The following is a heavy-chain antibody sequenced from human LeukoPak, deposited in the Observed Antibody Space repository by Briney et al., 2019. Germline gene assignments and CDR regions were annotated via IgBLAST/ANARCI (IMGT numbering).Heavy chain of an antibody. D-gene: IGHD2-21*02. J-gene: IGHJ4*02. V-gene: IGHV4-30-4*08. CDR1: GGSISSGDYY. CDR2: IYYSGST. CDR3: ARAIGDNGFDY. Sequence: PSQTLSPTCTLSGGSISSGDYYWSWIRQPPGKGLEWIGYIYYSGSTYYNPSLKSRVTISVDTSKNQFSLKLSSVTAADTAVYYCARAIGDNGFDYWGQGTLVTVFS.